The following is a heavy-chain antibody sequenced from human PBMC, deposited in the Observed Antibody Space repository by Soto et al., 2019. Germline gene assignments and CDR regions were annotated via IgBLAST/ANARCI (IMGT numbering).Heavy chain of an antibody. CDR2: INHSGST. V-gene: IGHV4-34*01. D-gene: IGHD2-15*01. CDR3: ARVRDGYSENFDY. J-gene: IGHJ4*02. CDR1: GGSFSGYY. Sequence: SETLSLTCAVYGGSFSGYYWSWIRQPPGKGLEWIGEINHSGSTNYNPSLKSRVTISVDTSKNQFSLKLSSVTAADTAVYYCARVRDGYSENFDYWGQGSLVTVS.